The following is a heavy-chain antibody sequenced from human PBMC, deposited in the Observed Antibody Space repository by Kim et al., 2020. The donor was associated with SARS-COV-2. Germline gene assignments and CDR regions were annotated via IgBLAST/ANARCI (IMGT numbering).Heavy chain of an antibody. Sequence: ADSVKGRFTISRDNAKNSLYLQMNSLRAEDTAVYHCASPGGQQLPTEFDYWGQGTLVTVSS. V-gene: IGHV3-21*01. CDR3: ASPGGQQLPTEFDY. D-gene: IGHD6-13*01. J-gene: IGHJ4*02.